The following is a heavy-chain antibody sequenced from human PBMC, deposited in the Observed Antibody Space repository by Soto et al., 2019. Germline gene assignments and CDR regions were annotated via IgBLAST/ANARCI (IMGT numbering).Heavy chain of an antibody. Sequence: SETLSLTCTVSGGSISSSSYYWGWIRQPPGKGLEWIGSIYYSGSTYYNPSLKSRVTISVDTSKNQFSLKLSSVTAANTAVYYCARHSTYYYDSSGYLLRYFDYWGQGTLVTVSS. D-gene: IGHD3-22*01. CDR3: ARHSTYYYDSSGYLLRYFDY. CDR2: IYYSGST. V-gene: IGHV4-39*01. CDR1: GGSISSSSYY. J-gene: IGHJ4*02.